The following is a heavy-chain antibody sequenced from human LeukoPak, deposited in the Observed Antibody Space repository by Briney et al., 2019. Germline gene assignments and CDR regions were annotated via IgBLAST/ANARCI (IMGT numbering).Heavy chain of an antibody. CDR3: ARGPTPTYYYDSSGSLGTFAY. CDR2: ISSNGGST. J-gene: IGHJ4*02. Sequence: PGGSLRLSCAASGFTFSSYAMHWVRQAPGKGLEYVSAISSNGGSTYYANSVKGRFTISRDNSKNTLYLQMGSLRAEDMAVYYCARGPTPTYYYDSSGSLGTFAYWGQGTLVTASS. V-gene: IGHV3-64*01. CDR1: GFTFSSYA. D-gene: IGHD3-22*01.